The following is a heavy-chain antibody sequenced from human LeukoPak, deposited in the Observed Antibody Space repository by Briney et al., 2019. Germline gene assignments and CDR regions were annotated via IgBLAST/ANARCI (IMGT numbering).Heavy chain of an antibody. V-gene: IGHV1-2*02. CDR3: ATWGRPQDIVVVPAAEGAFDI. Sequence: ASVKVSCKASGYTFTGYYMHWVRQAPGQGLEWMGWINPNSGGTNYAQKFQGRVTMTGDTSISTAYMELSRLRSDDTAVYYCATWGRPQDIVVVPAAEGAFDIWGQGTMVTVSS. CDR1: GYTFTGYY. J-gene: IGHJ3*02. CDR2: INPNSGGT. D-gene: IGHD2-2*01.